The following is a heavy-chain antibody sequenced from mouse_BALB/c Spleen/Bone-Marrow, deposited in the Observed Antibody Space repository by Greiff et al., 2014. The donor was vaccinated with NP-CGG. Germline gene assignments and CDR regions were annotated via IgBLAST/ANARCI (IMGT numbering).Heavy chain of an antibody. Sequence: DVMLVESGGGLVQPGGSLRLSCATSGFTFTDYYMNWVRQPPGKALEWLGFIRNKANGYTTEYSASVKGRFTVSRDNSQNILYLQMNTLRAEDSATYYRARDQGRVLFDYWGQGTTLTVSS. V-gene: IGHV7-3*02. CDR3: ARDQGRVLFDY. CDR1: GFTFTDYY. J-gene: IGHJ2*01. CDR2: IRNKANGYTT.